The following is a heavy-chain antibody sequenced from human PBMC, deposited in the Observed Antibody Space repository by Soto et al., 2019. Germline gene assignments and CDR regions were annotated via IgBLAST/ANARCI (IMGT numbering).Heavy chain of an antibody. V-gene: IGHV3-33*01. CDR3: ARMAESPDIVVVPAAFDP. D-gene: IGHD2-2*01. Sequence: GGSLRLSCAASGFTFSSYGMHWVRQAPGKGLEWVAVIWYDGSNKYYADSVKGRFTISRDNSKNTLYLQMNSLRAEDTAVYYCARMAESPDIVVVPAAFDPWGQGTLVTVSS. CDR2: IWYDGSNK. CDR1: GFTFSSYG. J-gene: IGHJ5*02.